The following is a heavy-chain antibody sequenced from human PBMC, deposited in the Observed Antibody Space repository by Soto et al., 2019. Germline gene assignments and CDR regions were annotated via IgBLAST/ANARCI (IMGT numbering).Heavy chain of an antibody. D-gene: IGHD1-26*01. CDR3: AKDIGVGATEQIDY. CDR2: ISWDGGST. J-gene: IGHJ4*02. CDR1: GFTFDDYT. Sequence: GGSLRLSCAASGFTFDDYTMHWVRQAPGKGLEWVSLISWDGGSTYYADSVKGRFTISRDNSKNSLYLQMNSLRTEDTALYYCAKDIGVGATEQIDYWGQGTLVTVSS. V-gene: IGHV3-43*01.